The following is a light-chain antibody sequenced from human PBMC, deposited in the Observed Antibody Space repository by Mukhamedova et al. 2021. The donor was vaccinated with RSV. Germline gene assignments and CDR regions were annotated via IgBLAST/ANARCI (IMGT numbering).Light chain of an antibody. CDR2: SAS. Sequence: WYQRRVHGEPPKLLIYSASSLLSGVPLRFVGSESGPDFTLTITSLQPEDFATYYCQQAYGFPLTFGGGTKVEI. V-gene: IGKV1-12*01. CDR3: QQAYGFPLT. J-gene: IGKJ4*01.